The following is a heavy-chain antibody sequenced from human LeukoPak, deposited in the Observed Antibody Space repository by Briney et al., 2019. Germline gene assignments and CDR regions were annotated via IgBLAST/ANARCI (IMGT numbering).Heavy chain of an antibody. D-gene: IGHD6-13*01. Sequence: PSETLSLTCAVSGYSISSGYYWGWIRQPPEKGLEWIGSIYHSGSTYYNPSLKSRVTISVDTSKNQFSLKLSSVTAADTAVYYCARRLAGTEDYWGQGTLVTVSS. CDR2: IYHSGST. CDR3: ARRLAGTEDY. J-gene: IGHJ4*02. CDR1: GYSISSGYY. V-gene: IGHV4-38-2*01.